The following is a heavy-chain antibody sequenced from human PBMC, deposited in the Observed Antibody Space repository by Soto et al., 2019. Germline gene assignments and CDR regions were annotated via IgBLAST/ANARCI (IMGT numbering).Heavy chain of an antibody. CDR2: MNPNSGNT. Sequence: GASVKVSCKASGYTFSSFDINWLRQATGQGLEWMGWMNPNSGNTGYAQKFQGRVTMTRNTSISTAYMELSSLRSEDTAVYYCARVPPHTIFGVVINLWFDPWGQGTLVTVSS. CDR1: GYTFSSFD. D-gene: IGHD3-3*01. V-gene: IGHV1-8*01. CDR3: ARVPPHTIFGVVINLWFDP. J-gene: IGHJ5*02.